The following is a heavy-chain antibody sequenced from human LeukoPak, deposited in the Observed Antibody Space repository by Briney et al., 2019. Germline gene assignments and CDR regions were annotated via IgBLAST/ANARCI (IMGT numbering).Heavy chain of an antibody. Sequence: GGSLRLSCAASGFTVSSNYMSWVRQAPGKGLQWVSVIYSGGNTYYADSVRGRFTISRDNSKNKLYLQMNSLRAEDTAVYYCARDLYYYDSSGYLRWGQGTLVTVSS. CDR3: ARDLYYYDSSGYLR. J-gene: IGHJ4*02. CDR2: IYSGGNT. V-gene: IGHV3-53*01. CDR1: GFTVSSNY. D-gene: IGHD3-22*01.